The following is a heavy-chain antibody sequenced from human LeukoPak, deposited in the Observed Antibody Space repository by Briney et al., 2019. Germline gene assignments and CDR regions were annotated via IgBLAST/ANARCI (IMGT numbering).Heavy chain of an antibody. CDR1: GFTFSSYG. V-gene: IGHV3-30*18. Sequence: GGSLRLSCAASGFTFSSYGMHWVRQAPGKGLEWVAVISYDGSNKYYADSVKGRFTISRDNSKNTLYLQMDSLRAEDTAVYYCAKSGGVYCSTSSCYFDYWGQGTLVTVSS. CDR3: AKSGGVYCSTSSCYFDY. J-gene: IGHJ4*02. D-gene: IGHD2-15*01. CDR2: ISYDGSNK.